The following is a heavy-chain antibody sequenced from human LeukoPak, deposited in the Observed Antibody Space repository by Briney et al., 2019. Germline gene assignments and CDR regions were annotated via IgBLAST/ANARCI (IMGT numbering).Heavy chain of an antibody. D-gene: IGHD1-1*01. CDR1: GGSISSYY. Sequence: SETLSLTCTVSGGSISSYYWSWIRQPPGKGLEWIGYIYYSGSTNYNPSLKSRVTISVDPSKNQFSLKLSSVTAADTAVYYCARALAIHDAFDIWGQGTMVTVSS. CDR2: IYYSGST. V-gene: IGHV4-59*01. J-gene: IGHJ3*02. CDR3: ARALAIHDAFDI.